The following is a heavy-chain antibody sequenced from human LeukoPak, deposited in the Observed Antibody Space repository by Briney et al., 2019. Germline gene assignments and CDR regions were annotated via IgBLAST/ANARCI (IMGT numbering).Heavy chain of an antibody. D-gene: IGHD1-26*01. CDR1: GFTFSSYA. V-gene: IGHV3-48*04. Sequence: GGSLRLSCAASGFTFSSYAMNWVRQAPGKGLEWVSFISSSSSIIHHADSVKGRFTISRDNAKNSLYLQMNSLRAEDTAVYYCARDPKGSGSELDYWGQGTLVTISS. J-gene: IGHJ4*02. CDR3: ARDPKGSGSELDY. CDR2: ISSSSSII.